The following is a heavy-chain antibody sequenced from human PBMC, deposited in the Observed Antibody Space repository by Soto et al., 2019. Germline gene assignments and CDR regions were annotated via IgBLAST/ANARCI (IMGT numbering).Heavy chain of an antibody. CDR1: VASISGFY. V-gene: IGHV4-4*07. J-gene: IGHJ5*02. Sequence: ETLSLTCTVSVASISGFYWSWIRKSAGKGLEWIGRIYATGTTDYNPSLKSRVMMSVDTSKKQFSLKLRSVTAADTAVYYCVRDGTKTLRDWFDPWGQGISVTVSS. CDR2: IYATGTT. CDR3: VRDGTKTLRDWFDP. D-gene: IGHD1-1*01.